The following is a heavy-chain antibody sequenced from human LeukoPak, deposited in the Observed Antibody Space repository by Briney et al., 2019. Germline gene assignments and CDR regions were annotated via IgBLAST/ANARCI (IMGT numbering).Heavy chain of an antibody. J-gene: IGHJ6*02. CDR3: AREWRYCSSTSCYRVPGGYYGMDV. Sequence: ASVKDSCRASGYTFTSYDINWVRQATGQGLEWMGWMNPNSGNTGYAQKFQGRVTMARNTSISTAYMELSSLRSEDTAVYYCAREWRYCSSTSCYRVPGGYYGMDVRGQGTTVTVSS. CDR2: MNPNSGNT. V-gene: IGHV1-8*01. CDR1: GYTFTSYD. D-gene: IGHD2-2*02.